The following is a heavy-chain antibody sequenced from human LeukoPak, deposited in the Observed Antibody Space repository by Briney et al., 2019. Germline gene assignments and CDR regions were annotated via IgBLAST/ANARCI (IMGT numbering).Heavy chain of an antibody. CDR2: IKSKTDGGTT. D-gene: IGHD3-10*01. J-gene: IGHJ4*02. CDR3: TTVGRKYYGSGSFIVFDY. V-gene: IGHV3-15*01. Sequence: GGSLRLSCAASGFTFSNAWMSWVRQAPGKGLEWVGRIKSKTDGGTTDYAAPVKGRFTISRDDSKNTLYLQINSLKTEDTAVYYCTTVGRKYYGSGSFIVFDYWGQGTLVTVSS. CDR1: GFTFSNAW.